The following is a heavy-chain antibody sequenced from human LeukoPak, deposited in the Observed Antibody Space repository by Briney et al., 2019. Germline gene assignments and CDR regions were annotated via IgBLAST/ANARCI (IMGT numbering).Heavy chain of an antibody. V-gene: IGHV3-30*03. CDR2: ISYDGNNK. D-gene: IGHD4-17*01. Sequence: PGGSLRLSCAASGFTFSNYGIHWVRQAPGKGLEWVAVISYDGNNKYYADSVKGRFTISRDNSKNTLYLQMNSLRAEDTAVYYCARYGDSGYWGQGTLVTVSS. CDR3: ARYGDSGY. J-gene: IGHJ4*02. CDR1: GFTFSNYG.